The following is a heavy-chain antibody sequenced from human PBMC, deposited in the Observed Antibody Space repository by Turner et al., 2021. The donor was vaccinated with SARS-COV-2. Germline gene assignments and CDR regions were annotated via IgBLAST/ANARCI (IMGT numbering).Heavy chain of an antibody. CDR2: MDPKNGEA. J-gene: IGHJ4*02. V-gene: IGHV1-8*01. CDR3: ARGVAAGFDY. D-gene: IGHD6-13*01. CDR1: GYPFSSLN. Sequence: QVQLVQSEREVKEPGASVKVSCKPSGYPFSSLNINWVRQATGQGLEWMGWMDPKNGEAGYGQKFQGRVTFTRDTSVNTAYMEFSNLRSEDTAVYYCARGVAAGFDYWGQGTLVTVSS.